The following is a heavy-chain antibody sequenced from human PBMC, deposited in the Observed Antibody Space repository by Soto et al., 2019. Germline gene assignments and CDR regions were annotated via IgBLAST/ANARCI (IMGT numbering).Heavy chain of an antibody. CDR2: IYHSGCT. CDR3: ARVSGSYYYGMDV. V-gene: IGHV4-4*02. CDR1: GGSISSSYW. D-gene: IGHD1-26*01. J-gene: IGHJ6*02. Sequence: QVQLQESGPGLVKPSGTLSLTCAVSGGSISSSYWWSWVRQPPGKGLEWIGEIYHSGCTNYNPSLKSRVTISVDKSKNQFSLRLSSVTAADTAVYYCARVSGSYYYGMDVWGQGTTVTVSS.